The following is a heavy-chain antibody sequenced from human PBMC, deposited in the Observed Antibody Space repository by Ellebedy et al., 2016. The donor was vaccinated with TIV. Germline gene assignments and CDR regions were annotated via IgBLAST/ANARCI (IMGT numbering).Heavy chain of an antibody. CDR1: GYSMRSGYY. CDR2: VYHSGSS. D-gene: IGHD3/OR15-3a*01. CDR3: ARTDLRYGMDV. J-gene: IGHJ6*02. Sequence: GSLRLXCSVSGYSMRSGYYWGWIRQPPGKGLEWIGNVYHSGSSYYNPSLRSRVTLSLDTSKNHLSLRLTSVTAADTAVYYCARTDLRYGMDVWGQGTTVTVS. V-gene: IGHV4-38-2*02.